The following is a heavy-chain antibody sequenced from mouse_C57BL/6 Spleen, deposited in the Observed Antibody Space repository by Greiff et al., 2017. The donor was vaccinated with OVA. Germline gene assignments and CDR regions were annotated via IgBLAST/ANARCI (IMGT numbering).Heavy chain of an antibody. CDR2: ISYDGSN. CDR1: GYSITSGYY. Sequence: EVKLQESGPGLVKPSQSLSLTCSVTGYSITSGYYWNWIRQFPGNKLEWMGYISYDGSNNYNPSLKNRISITRDTSKNQFFLKLNSVTTEDTATYYCARGDYGSTIWFAYWGQGTLVTVSA. CDR3: ARGDYGSTIWFAY. D-gene: IGHD1-1*01. V-gene: IGHV3-6*01. J-gene: IGHJ3*01.